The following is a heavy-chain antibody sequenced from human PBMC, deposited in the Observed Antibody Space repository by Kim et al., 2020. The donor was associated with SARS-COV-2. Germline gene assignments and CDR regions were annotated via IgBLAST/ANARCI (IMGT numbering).Heavy chain of an antibody. CDR3: TRRRVEMTTNDAFDI. D-gene: IGHD4-4*01. J-gene: IGHJ3*02. V-gene: IGHV1-69*01. Sequence: RKVQGRVTITADESTSTAYMELSNLRSEDTAMYYCTRRRVEMTTNDAFDIWGQGTMVTVSS.